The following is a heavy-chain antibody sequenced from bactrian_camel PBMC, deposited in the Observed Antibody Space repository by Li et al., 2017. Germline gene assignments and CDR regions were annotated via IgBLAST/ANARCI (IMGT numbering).Heavy chain of an antibody. V-gene: IGHV3S53*01. J-gene: IGHJ4*01. D-gene: IGHD1*01. CDR2: TTSTGSV. CDR1: GYTYTRCI. CDR3: NIVYDTSRARCTSAY. Sequence: HVQLVESGGGSVQAGGSLRLSCAASGYTYTRCIMARYRQAPGKERELVSTTTSTGSVYYRDSVKGRFTISEDKDKSTVYLQMESLKPEDTAMYYCNIVYDTSRARCTSAYWGQGTQVTVS.